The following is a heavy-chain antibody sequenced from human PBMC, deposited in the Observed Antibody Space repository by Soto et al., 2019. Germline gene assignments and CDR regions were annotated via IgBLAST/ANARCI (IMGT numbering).Heavy chain of an antibody. V-gene: IGHV3-33*01. CDR3: ARARDSYSSGWLQAGSFYFFGMDV. J-gene: IGHJ6*02. CDR1: GFSFKNYG. Sequence: QVLLVESGGGVVQPGGSLRPSCAASGFSFKNYGIHWVRQAPGKGLEWVAVIWFDGSVEYYADSVQGRFTISRDNAKNTVYLLMNTLRAEDTAIYYCARARDSYSSGWLQAGSFYFFGMDVWGPGATVTVSS. D-gene: IGHD6-19*01. CDR2: IWFDGSVE.